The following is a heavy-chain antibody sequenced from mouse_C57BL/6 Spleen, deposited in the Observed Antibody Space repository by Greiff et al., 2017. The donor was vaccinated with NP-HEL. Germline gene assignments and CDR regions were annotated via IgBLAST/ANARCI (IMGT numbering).Heavy chain of an antibody. D-gene: IGHD3-2*02. J-gene: IGHJ4*01. V-gene: IGHV1-76*01. CDR3: ARQRRPSYAMDY. CDR2: IYPGSGNT. Sequence: VQLQQSGAELVRPGASVKLSCKASGYTFTDYYINWVKQRPGQGLEWIARIYPGSGNTYYNEKFKGKATLTAEKSSSTAYMQLSSLTSEDSAVYCWARQRRPSYAMDYWGQGTSVTVSS. CDR1: GYTFTDYY.